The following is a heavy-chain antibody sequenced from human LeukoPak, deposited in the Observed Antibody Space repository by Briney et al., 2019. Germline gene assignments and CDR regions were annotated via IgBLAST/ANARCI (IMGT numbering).Heavy chain of an antibody. CDR3: AKEGYDILTGYQCGRWFDP. D-gene: IGHD3-9*01. Sequence: HPGGSLRLSCAASGFTFSSYAMSWVRQAPGKGLEWVSAISGSGGSTYYADSVKGRFTISRDNSKNTLYLQMNSLRAEDTAVYYCAKEGYDILTGYQCGRWFDPWGQGTLVTVSS. CDR1: GFTFSSYA. J-gene: IGHJ5*02. V-gene: IGHV3-23*01. CDR2: ISGSGGST.